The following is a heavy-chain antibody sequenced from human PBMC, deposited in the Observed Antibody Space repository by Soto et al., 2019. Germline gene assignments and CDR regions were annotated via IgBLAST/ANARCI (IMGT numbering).Heavy chain of an antibody. CDR1: GGTFSSYA. J-gene: IGHJ6*02. Sequence: QVQLVQSGAEVKKPGSSVKVSCKASGGTFSSYAISWVRQAPGQGLEWMGGIIPIFGTANYAQKFQGRVTITADESTSTAYMELSSLRSEDTAVYYCAIQRVVTRNYYSYGMDVWGQGTTVTVSS. CDR2: IIPIFGTA. D-gene: IGHD2-21*02. CDR3: AIQRVVTRNYYSYGMDV. V-gene: IGHV1-69*01.